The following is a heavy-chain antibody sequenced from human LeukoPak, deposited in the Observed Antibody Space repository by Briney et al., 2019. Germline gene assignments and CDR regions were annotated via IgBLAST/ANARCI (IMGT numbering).Heavy chain of an antibody. Sequence: ASVKVSCKASGYTFTSYDNNWVRQATGQGLEWMGWMNPNSGNTGYAQKFQGRVTMTRNTSISTAYMELSSLRSEDTAVYYCSLPSGYCSSTSCIGSRDYGMDVWGQGTTVTVSS. CDR3: SLPSGYCSSTSCIGSRDYGMDV. CDR2: MNPNSGNT. V-gene: IGHV1-8*01. D-gene: IGHD2-2*01. CDR1: GYTFTSYD. J-gene: IGHJ6*02.